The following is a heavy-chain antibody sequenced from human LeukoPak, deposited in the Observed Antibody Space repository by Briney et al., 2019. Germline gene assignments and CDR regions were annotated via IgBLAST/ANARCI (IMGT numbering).Heavy chain of an antibody. J-gene: IGHJ3*02. CDR3: ARPLYDSGREVDI. CDR2: IWYDGSKK. D-gene: IGHD6-19*01. Sequence: SGGSLRLSCAASGFTFSSYAMHWVRQAPGKGLEWVGVIWYDGSKKYYADSVKGRFTISRDNSKNTLYLQMNSLRAEDTAMYYCARPLYDSGREVDIWGQGTMVTVSS. V-gene: IGHV3-33*08. CDR1: GFTFSSYA.